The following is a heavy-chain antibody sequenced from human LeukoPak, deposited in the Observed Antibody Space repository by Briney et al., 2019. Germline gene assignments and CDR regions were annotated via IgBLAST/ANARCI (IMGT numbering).Heavy chain of an antibody. CDR1: GYTFTSYY. D-gene: IGHD6-13*01. CDR3: ARYRAAADGWFDP. J-gene: IGHJ5*02. CDR2: IIPIFGTA. Sequence: GASVKVSCKSSGYTFTSYYMYWVRQAPGQGLEWMGGIIPIFGTANYAQKFQGRVTITADESTSTAYMELSSLRSEDTAVYYCARYRAAADGWFDPWGQGTLVTVSS. V-gene: IGHV1-69*13.